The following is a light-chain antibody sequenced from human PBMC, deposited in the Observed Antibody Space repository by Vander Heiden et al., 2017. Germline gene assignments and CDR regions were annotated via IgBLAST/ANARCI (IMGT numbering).Light chain of an antibody. CDR3: MQRKEFPLT. CDR1: QCLLDSDNGNID. V-gene: IGKV2-40*01. J-gene: IGKJ4*01. CDR2: TLS. Sequence: LVMSQTRLSLPVTPVEPASISCRSSQCLLDSDNGNIDLDWFLQKPGQSPQLLIYTLSYRASGVPDRFSGSGSPTDFTLKISRVEAEDVGVYYCMQRKEFPLTFGGGTQVDIK.